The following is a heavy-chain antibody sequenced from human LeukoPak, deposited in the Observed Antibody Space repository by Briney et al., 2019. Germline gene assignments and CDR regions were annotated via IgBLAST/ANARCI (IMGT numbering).Heavy chain of an antibody. V-gene: IGHV4-39*01. CDR2: IYYSGST. J-gene: IGHJ4*02. CDR3: XRHEYSGXXXXXSWXXX. Sequence: SETLSLTCTVSGGSISSSGYYWCWIRQPPGKGLEWIASIYYSGSTYYNPSLKSRVTISVDTSKNQLSLKLSSLTAADTAVYXXXRHEYSGXXXXXSWXXXWGQGTLVTXSS. CDR1: GGSISSSGYY. D-gene: IGHD1-26*01.